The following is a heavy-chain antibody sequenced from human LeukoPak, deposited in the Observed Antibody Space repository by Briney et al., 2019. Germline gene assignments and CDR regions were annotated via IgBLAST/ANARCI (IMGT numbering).Heavy chain of an antibody. CDR3: ARSRIAVAGREDY. V-gene: IGHV1-18*01. D-gene: IGHD6-19*01. CDR2: ISAYNGYT. J-gene: IGHJ4*02. Sequence: ASVKVPCKASGYTFNSYGISWVRQAPGQGLEWMGWISAYNGYTNYAQMLQGRVTVTTDTSTSTAFMELRSLRSDDTAVYYCARSRIAVAGREDYWGQGTLVTVSS. CDR1: GYTFNSYG.